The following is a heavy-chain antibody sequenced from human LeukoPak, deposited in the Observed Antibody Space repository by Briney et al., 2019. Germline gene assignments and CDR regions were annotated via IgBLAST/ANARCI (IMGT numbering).Heavy chain of an antibody. V-gene: IGHV4-59*01. D-gene: IGHD6-13*01. J-gene: IGHJ4*02. CDR3: ASRSSWSPFDY. Sequence: SETLSLTCTVSGGSISSYYWSWIRQPPGKGLEWIGYIYYSGSTNYNPSLKSRVTISVDTSKNQFSLKLSSVTAADTAVYYCASRSSWSPFDYWGQGTLVTVSS. CDR2: IYYSGST. CDR1: GGSISSYY.